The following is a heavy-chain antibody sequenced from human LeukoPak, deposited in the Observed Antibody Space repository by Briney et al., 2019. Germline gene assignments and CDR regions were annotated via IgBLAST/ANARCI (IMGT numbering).Heavy chain of an antibody. Sequence: GGSLRLSCLGSGFNFRYFWMSWVRQAPGKGLEWVANINHDGRETYYADSVKGRFIISRDNAKDPLYLQMNSLRAEDAAVYYCAKGYIIAGRQWYLDLWGRGTLVGVSS. J-gene: IGHJ2*01. V-gene: IGHV3-7*01. D-gene: IGHD6-13*01. CDR1: GFNFRYFW. CDR2: INHDGRET. CDR3: AKGYIIAGRQWYLDL.